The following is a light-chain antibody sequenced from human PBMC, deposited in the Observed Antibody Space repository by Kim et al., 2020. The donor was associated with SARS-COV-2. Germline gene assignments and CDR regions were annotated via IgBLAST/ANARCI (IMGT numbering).Light chain of an antibody. Sequence: VSPGERATLSCRASQSVSRYLAWYQQKPGQTPRLVIYDAFTRATGSPARFSGSGSGTEFTLTITSVQSEDFGVYYCQQYNVRPLTFGGGTKVDIK. J-gene: IGKJ4*01. CDR1: QSVSRY. V-gene: IGKV3-15*01. CDR2: DAF. CDR3: QQYNVRPLT.